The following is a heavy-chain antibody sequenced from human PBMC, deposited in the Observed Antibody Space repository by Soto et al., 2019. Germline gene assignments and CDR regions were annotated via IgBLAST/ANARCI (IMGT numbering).Heavy chain of an antibody. CDR3: ARVVRGVTFYYCMDV. CDR2: IIPIFGTA. D-gene: IGHD3-10*01. J-gene: IGHJ6*02. V-gene: IGHV1-69*13. Sequence: SVKISCKASGGTFSSYAISWVRQAPGQGLEWMGGIIPIFGTANYARKFQGRVTITADESTSTAYMELSSLRSEDTAVYYCARVVRGVTFYYCMDVWGQGTTVTV. CDR1: GGTFSSYA.